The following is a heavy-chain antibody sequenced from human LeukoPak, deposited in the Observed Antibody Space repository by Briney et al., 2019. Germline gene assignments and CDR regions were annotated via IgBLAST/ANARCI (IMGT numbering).Heavy chain of an antibody. J-gene: IGHJ4*02. Sequence: GGSLRLSCAASGFTFSSYWMSWVRQAPGKGLEWVANIKQDGSEKYYVVSVKGRFTISRDNAKNSLYLQMNSLRAEDTAVYYCARVRLYYYDSSGRYYFDYWGQGTLVTVSS. V-gene: IGHV3-7*01. CDR2: IKQDGSEK. D-gene: IGHD3-22*01. CDR3: ARVRLYYYDSSGRYYFDY. CDR1: GFTFSSYW.